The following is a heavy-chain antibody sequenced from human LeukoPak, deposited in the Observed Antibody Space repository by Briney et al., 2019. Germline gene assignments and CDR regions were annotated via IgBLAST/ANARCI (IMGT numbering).Heavy chain of an antibody. CDR1: GTIFTSSW. J-gene: IGHJ4*02. CDR2: IYPGDSDT. V-gene: IGHV5-51*07. CDR3: ARLDPPL. Sequence: GASLKISCRGSGTIFTSSWIGWVHPLPGKGLEWMGIIYPGDSDTRYSPSFQGQVTISADKSISTAYLQWSSLKASDTAMYYCARLDPPLWGQGTLVTVSS.